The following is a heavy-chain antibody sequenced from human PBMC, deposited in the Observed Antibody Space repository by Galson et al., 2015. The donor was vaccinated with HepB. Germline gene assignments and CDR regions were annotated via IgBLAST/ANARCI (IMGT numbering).Heavy chain of an antibody. CDR1: RFTFSSYA. CDR3: AKARSGSGYDGLDI. Sequence: SLRLSCAASRFTFSSYAMSWVRQAPGKGLEWVSTITGDGITTYYADSMKGRFTISRDIFKNTLSLQMNSLRAEDTAVYYCAKARSGSGYDGLDIWGQGTMVTVS. V-gene: IGHV3-23*01. CDR2: ITGDGITT. D-gene: IGHD6-25*01. J-gene: IGHJ3*02.